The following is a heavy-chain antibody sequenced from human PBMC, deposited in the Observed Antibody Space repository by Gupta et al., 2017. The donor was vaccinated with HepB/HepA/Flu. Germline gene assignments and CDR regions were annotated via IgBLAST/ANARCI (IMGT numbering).Heavy chain of an antibody. D-gene: IGHD5-12*01. CDR2: LNPNSGGT. J-gene: IGHJ5*01. V-gene: IGHV1-2*02. CDR3: ARGTRRGGNIVPFDF. CDR1: GYSFTDYY. Sequence: QVQLVHSGPEEKKPGASVRVSCKASGYSFTDYYIHWVLQAPGNGLAWMGWLNPNSGGTNYAQKFQGRAALTRDTSISTAYMEVNTLKSDDTAIYYCARGTRRGGNIVPFDFWGQGTLVTVSS.